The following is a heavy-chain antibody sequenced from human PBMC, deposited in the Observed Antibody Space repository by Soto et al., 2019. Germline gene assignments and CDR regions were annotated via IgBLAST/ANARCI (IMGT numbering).Heavy chain of an antibody. D-gene: IGHD6-13*01. CDR1: GGSFSGYY. CDR3: AIGLGSSWSRSYYYYYYMDV. Sequence: PSETLSLTCAGYGGSFSGYYWSWIRQPPGKGLEWIGEINHSGSTNYNPSLKSRVTISVDTSKNHFSLKLSSVTAADTAVYYCAIGLGSSWSRSYYYYYYMDVWGKGTTVTVSS. J-gene: IGHJ6*03. CDR2: INHSGST. V-gene: IGHV4-34*01.